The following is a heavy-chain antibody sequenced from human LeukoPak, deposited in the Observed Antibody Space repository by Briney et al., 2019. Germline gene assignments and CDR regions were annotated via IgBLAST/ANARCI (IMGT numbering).Heavy chain of an antibody. J-gene: IGHJ4*02. D-gene: IGHD3-22*01. CDR3: ARQGGSGYYKRSYFDY. CDR1: GGSFSGYY. Sequence: PSETLSLTCAVYGGSFSGYYWSWIRQPPGKGLEWIGEINHSGSTNYNPSLKSRVTISVDTSKNQFSLKLSSVTAADTAVYYRARQGGSGYYKRSYFDYWGQGTLVTVSS. V-gene: IGHV4-34*01. CDR2: INHSGST.